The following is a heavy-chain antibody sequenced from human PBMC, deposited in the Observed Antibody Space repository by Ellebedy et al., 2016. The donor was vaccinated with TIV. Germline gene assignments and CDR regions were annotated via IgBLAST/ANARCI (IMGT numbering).Heavy chain of an antibody. D-gene: IGHD7-27*01. CDR1: GYSFTAYF. CDR2: INPSGGST. CDR3: ARDGPLGIDY. J-gene: IGHJ4*02. Sequence: ASVKVSCKTSGYSFTAYFLHWVRQAPGQGLEWMGIINPSGGSTDYAQRFLGRVTVPRGTSTRTVYMELSSLRSEDTAVYYCARDGPLGIDYWGQGTLVTVSS. V-gene: IGHV1-46*01.